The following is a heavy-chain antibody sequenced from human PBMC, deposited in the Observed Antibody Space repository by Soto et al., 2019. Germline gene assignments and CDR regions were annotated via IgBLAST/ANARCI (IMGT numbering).Heavy chain of an antibody. D-gene: IGHD6-13*01. CDR3: ASHSSRRYALGDV. CDR1: GYTFTSYY. CDR2: INPSGGST. J-gene: IGHJ6*02. Sequence: QVQLVQSGAEVKKPGASEKASCKAPGYTFTSYYMHWVRQAPGPGLEWMGIINPSGGSTSDSQKFQGRVTMPRDTSTSTVYMELSSPISEDTAVYYCASHSSRRYALGDVWGQGTTVTVSS. V-gene: IGHV1-46*03.